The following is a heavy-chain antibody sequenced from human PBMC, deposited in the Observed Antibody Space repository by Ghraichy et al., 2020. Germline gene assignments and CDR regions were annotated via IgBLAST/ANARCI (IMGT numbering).Heavy chain of an antibody. CDR1: GGSISSSGYY. CDR3: ASSNYDILTGYVSPVEY. J-gene: IGHJ4*02. V-gene: IGHV4-39*01. D-gene: IGHD3-9*01. CDR2: MHYSGTT. Sequence: SETLSLTCTVSGGSISSSGYYWGWIRQRPGKGLEWIGSMHYSGTTYYNPSLKSRVTRSVDTSKNQFSLKLSSVTAADTAVYYCASSNYDILTGYVSPVEYWGQGTLVTVSS.